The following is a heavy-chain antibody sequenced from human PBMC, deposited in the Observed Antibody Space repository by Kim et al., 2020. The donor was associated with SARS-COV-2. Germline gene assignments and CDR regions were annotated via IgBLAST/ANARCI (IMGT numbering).Heavy chain of an antibody. CDR1: GYTFTSYG. V-gene: IGHV1-18*01. CDR3: ARDSYYDSSGPRVY. D-gene: IGHD3-22*01. CDR2: ISAYNGNT. J-gene: IGHJ4*02. Sequence: ASVKVSCKASGYTFTSYGISWVRQAPGQGLEWMGWISAYNGNTNYAQKLQGRVTMTTDTSTSTAYMELRSLRSDDTAVYYCARDSYYDSSGPRVYWGQGTLVTVSS.